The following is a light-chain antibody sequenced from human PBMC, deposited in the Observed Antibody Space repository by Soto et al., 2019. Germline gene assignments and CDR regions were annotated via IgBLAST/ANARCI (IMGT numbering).Light chain of an antibody. V-gene: IGKV3-15*01. Sequence: EIVMTQSPAPLSLSPGDRATLSCRASQSVSSNLAWYQQKPGQAPRLLIYGASTRATGIPGRFSGSGSGTEFSLTISSLQCEDFAVYYCQQYNNWPSWTFGRGTKVEIK. CDR1: QSVSSN. CDR3: QQYNNWPSWT. CDR2: GAS. J-gene: IGKJ1*01.